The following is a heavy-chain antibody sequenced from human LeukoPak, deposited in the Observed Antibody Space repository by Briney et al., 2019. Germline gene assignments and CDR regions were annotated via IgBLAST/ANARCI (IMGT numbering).Heavy chain of an antibody. D-gene: IGHD6-6*01. CDR3: ASMRIAARWYYFDY. CDR2: IIPIFGTA. J-gene: IGHJ4*02. Sequence: SVKVSCKASGGTFSSYAISWVRQAPGQGLEWMGGIIPIFGTANYAQKFQGRVTITADESTSTAYMELSSPRSEDTAVYYCASMRIAARWYYFDYWGQGTLVTVSS. V-gene: IGHV1-69*13. CDR1: GGTFSSYA.